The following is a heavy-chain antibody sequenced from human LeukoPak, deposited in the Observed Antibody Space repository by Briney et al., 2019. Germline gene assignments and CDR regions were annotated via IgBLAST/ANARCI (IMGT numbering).Heavy chain of an antibody. V-gene: IGHV5-51*01. CDR1: GYSFTSYW. CDR2: IYPGDSDT. CDR3: ARGGWAARRDNWFDP. Sequence: GESLKISCKGSGYSFTSYWIGWVRQMPGKGLERMGIIYPGDSDTRYSPSFQGQVTISADKSISTAYLQWSSLKASDTAMYYCARGGWAARRDNWFDPWGQGTLVTVSS. D-gene: IGHD6-6*01. J-gene: IGHJ5*02.